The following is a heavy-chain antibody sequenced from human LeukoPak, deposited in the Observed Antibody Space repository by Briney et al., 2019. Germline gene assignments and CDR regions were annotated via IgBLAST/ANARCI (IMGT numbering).Heavy chain of an antibody. V-gene: IGHV3-11*01. CDR2: ISSSGSTI. Sequence: GGSLRLSCAASGFTFSDYYMSWIRQAPGKGLEWVSYISSSGSTIYYADSVKGRFTISRDNAKNSLYLQMNSLRAEDTAVYYCAGDQKVSQLLYSSYGMDVWGQGTTVTVSS. CDR3: AGDQKVSQLLYSSYGMDV. D-gene: IGHD2-2*02. J-gene: IGHJ6*02. CDR1: GFTFSDYY.